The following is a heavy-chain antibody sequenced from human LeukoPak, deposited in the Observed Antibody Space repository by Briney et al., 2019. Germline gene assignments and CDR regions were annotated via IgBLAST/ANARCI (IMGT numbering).Heavy chain of an antibody. CDR3: AREGKGSGWSTFDY. V-gene: IGHV1-18*01. D-gene: IGHD6-19*01. CDR1: GYTFTIYG. Sequence: GASVKVSCKASGYTFTIYGISWVRQAPGQGLEWMGWISVYNGNTNYAQKLQGRVTMTTDTSTSTAYMELRSLRSDDTAVYYCAREGKGSGWSTFDYWGQGTLVTVSS. CDR2: ISVYNGNT. J-gene: IGHJ4*02.